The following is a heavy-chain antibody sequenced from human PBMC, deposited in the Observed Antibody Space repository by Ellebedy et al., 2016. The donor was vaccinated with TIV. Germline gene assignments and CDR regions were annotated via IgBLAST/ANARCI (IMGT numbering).Heavy chain of an antibody. J-gene: IGHJ4*02. CDR1: GFPFSRNA. CDR3: VTRVRTAMGFDY. Sequence: GESLKISCAASGFPFSRNAMGWVRQAPGKGLEWVSSIGGDGESTHYADSVKGRFTISRDNSRNTLYLQMSSLKPEDTAVYYCVTRVRTAMGFDYWGQGTLVTVST. V-gene: IGHV3-23*01. CDR2: IGGDGEST. D-gene: IGHD5-18*01.